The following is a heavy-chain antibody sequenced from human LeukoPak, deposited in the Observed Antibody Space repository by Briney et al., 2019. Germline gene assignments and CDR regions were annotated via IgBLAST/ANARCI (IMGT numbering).Heavy chain of an antibody. CDR2: IRYDGSNK. CDR1: GFTVSSNY. D-gene: IGHD4-23*01. Sequence: GGSLRLSCAASGFTVSSNYMSWVRQAPGKGLEWVAFIRYDGSNKYYADSVKGRFTISRDNSKNTLYLQMNSLRAEDTAVYYCAKVLSGTTVVTPYGYWGQGTLVTVSS. CDR3: AKVLSGTTVVTPYGY. J-gene: IGHJ4*02. V-gene: IGHV3-30*02.